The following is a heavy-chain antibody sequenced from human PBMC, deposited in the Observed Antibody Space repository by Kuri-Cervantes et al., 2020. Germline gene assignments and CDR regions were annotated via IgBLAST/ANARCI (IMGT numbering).Heavy chain of an antibody. D-gene: IGHD2-15*01. V-gene: IGHV1-8*01. CDR2: MNPNSGNT. Sequence: ASVKVSCKASEYTFTSYDINWVRQATGQGLEWMGWMNPNSGNTGYAQKFQGRVTMTRDTSINTAYMELSSLRSEDTAVYYCTRHAPYSGGSCEFDYWGQGTLVTVSS. J-gene: IGHJ4*02. CDR1: EYTFTSYD. CDR3: TRHAPYSGGSCEFDY.